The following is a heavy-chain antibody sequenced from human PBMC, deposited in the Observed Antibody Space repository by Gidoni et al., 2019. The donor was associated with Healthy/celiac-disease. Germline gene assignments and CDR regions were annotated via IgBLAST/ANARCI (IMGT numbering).Heavy chain of an antibody. V-gene: IGHV4-34*01. D-gene: IGHD2-2*01. CDR2: INHSGST. J-gene: IGHJ5*02. CDR3: ARGLVVPAATMGNWFDP. Sequence: QVQLQQWGAGLLKPSETLSRTCAVYGGSFSGYYWSWLRQPPGKGLEWIGEINHSGSTNYNPSLKSRVTISVDTSKNQFSLKLSSVTAADTAVYYCARGLVVPAATMGNWFDPWGQGTLVTVSS. CDR1: GGSFSGYY.